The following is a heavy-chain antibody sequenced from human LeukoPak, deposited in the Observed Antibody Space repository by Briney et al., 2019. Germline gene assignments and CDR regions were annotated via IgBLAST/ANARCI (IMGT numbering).Heavy chain of an antibody. J-gene: IGHJ4*02. V-gene: IGHV4-34*01. D-gene: IGHD2-2*01. CDR3: ARGLDCSSTSCLDRYFDY. CDR2: INHSGST. CDR1: GGSFSGYY. Sequence: SETLSLTCAVYGGSFSGYYWSWIRQPPGKGLEWIGEINHSGSTNYNPSLKSRVTISVDTSKNQFSLKQSSVTAADTAVYYCARGLDCSSTSCLDRYFDYWGQGTLVTVSS.